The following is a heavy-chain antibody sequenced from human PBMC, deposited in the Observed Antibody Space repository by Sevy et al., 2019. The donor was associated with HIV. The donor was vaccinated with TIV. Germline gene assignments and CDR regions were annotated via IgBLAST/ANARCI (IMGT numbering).Heavy chain of an antibody. CDR1: GFTFDDYA. CDR2: ISWNSGSI. CDR3: AKAWGRYYYDSSGYYWFDY. J-gene: IGHJ4*02. Sequence: GGSLRLSCAASGFTFDDYAMHWVRQAPGKGLELVSGISWNSGSIGYADSVKGRITISRDNAKNSLYLQMNSLRAEDTALYYCAKAWGRYYYDSSGYYWFDYWGQGTLVTVSS. D-gene: IGHD3-22*01. V-gene: IGHV3-9*01.